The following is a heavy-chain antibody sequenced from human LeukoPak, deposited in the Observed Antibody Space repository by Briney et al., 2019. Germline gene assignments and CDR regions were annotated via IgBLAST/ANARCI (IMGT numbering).Heavy chain of an antibody. CDR2: IYYSGST. V-gene: IGHV4-38-2*02. Sequence: SETLSLTCSVSSYSISSGYYWGWIRQPPGKGLEWIGSIYYSGSTYYNPSLKSRVTISVDTSKNQFSLKLSSVTAADTAVYYCARGAGIVLMVYAPPDYWGQGTLVTVSS. CDR1: SYSISSGYY. CDR3: ARGAGIVLMVYAPPDY. D-gene: IGHD2-8*01. J-gene: IGHJ4*02.